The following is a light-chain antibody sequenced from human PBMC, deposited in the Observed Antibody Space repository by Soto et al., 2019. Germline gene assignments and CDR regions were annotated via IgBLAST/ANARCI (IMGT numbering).Light chain of an antibody. J-gene: IGKJ1*01. CDR3: QQYGSSPRT. CDR2: GAS. V-gene: IGKV3-20*01. CDR1: QSISTS. Sequence: IVLAQSPGTLSLSPGERATLSCRASQSISTSLAWFQQIPGQAPRLLIYGASSRGTGIPDRFSGSGSGTDFTLTISRLEPEDFAVYYCQQYGSSPRTFGQGTKVDIK.